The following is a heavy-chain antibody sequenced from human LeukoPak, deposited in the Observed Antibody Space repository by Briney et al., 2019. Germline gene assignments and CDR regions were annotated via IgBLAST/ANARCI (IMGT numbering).Heavy chain of an antibody. CDR3: ARHRVTYYYGSGSQTYNWFDP. CDR2: IYYSGST. V-gene: IGHV4-59*08. J-gene: IGHJ5*02. CDR1: GGSISSYY. Sequence: SETLSLTCTVSGGSISSYYWSWIRQPPGKGLEWIGYIYYSGSTNYNPSLKSRVTISVDTSKNQFSLKLSSVTAADTAVYYCARHRVTYYYGSGSQTYNWFDPWGQGTLVTVSS. D-gene: IGHD3-10*01.